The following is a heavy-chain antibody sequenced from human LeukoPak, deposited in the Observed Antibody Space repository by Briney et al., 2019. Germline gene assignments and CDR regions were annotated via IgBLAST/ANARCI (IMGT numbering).Heavy chain of an antibody. CDR2: INPNSGGT. J-gene: IGHJ4*02. V-gene: IGHV1-2*06. CDR3: AREQGYCSGGSCSGVDY. Sequence: ASVKVSCKASGYTFTGYYMHWVRQAPGQGLEWMGRINPNSGGTNYAQKFQGRVTMTRDTSISTAYMELSRLRSDDTAVYYCAREQGYCSGGSCSGVDYWGQGALVTVSS. CDR1: GYTFTGYY. D-gene: IGHD2-15*01.